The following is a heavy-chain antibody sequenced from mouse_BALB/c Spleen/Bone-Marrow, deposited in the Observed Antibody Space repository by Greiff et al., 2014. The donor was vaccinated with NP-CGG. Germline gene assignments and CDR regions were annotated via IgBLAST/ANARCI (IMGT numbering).Heavy chain of an antibody. V-gene: IGHV1S29*02. CDR3: ARATTAGFAY. CDR1: GYTFTDYN. J-gene: IGHJ3*01. CDR2: IYPYNGGT. Sequence: VQFKESGPELVKPGASVKISCKASGYTFTDYNMHWVKQSPGKSLEWIGNIYPYNGGTGYNQKFKSKATLTVDNSSSTAYMELRSLTSEDSAVYYCARATTAGFAYWGQGTLVTVSA. D-gene: IGHD1-2*01.